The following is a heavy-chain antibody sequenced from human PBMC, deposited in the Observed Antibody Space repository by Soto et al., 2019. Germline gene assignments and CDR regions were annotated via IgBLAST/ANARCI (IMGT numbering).Heavy chain of an antibody. J-gene: IGHJ4*02. V-gene: IGHV1-3*01. CDR1: GYTFTSYA. CDR3: ARAIINGYNVPELEY. Sequence: ASVKVSCKASGYTFTSYAMHWVRQAPGQRLEWMGWINAGNGNTKYSQKFQGRVTITRDTSASTAYMELSSLRSEDTAVYYCARAIINGYNVPELEYWGQGTLVTVSS. D-gene: IGHD3-10*01. CDR2: INAGNGNT.